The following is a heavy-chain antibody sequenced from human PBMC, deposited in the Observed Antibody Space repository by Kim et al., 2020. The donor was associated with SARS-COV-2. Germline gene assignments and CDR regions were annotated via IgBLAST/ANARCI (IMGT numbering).Heavy chain of an antibody. J-gene: IGHJ2*01. V-gene: IGHV3-74*01. CDR2: VSASGSTT. CDR3: SSGTFGAWVR. Sequence: GGSLRLSCATSGFSVRSDGMHWVRQVPGKGLEWVARVSASGSTTTHADSVKGRFSISRDNSKDMLHLQMNSLRAEDTAVYYCSSGTFGAWVRCGLGTWVT. CDR1: GFSVRSDG. D-gene: IGHD3-3*02.